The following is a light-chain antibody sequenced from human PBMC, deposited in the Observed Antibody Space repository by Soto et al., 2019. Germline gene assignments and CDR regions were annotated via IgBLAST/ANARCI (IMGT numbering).Light chain of an antibody. CDR2: GAS. Sequence: EIVMTQSPATLSVSPGERATLSCRASQSVSSNLAWYQQKPGQAPRLLIYGASTRATGIPARFSGSGSGTEVTLPISSLQSEDFALYYCQQYNNWPRTFGQGTKVEIK. CDR3: QQYNNWPRT. CDR1: QSVSSN. J-gene: IGKJ1*01. V-gene: IGKV3-15*01.